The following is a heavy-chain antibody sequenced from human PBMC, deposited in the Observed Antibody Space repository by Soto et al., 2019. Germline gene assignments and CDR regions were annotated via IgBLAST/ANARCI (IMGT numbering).Heavy chain of an antibody. CDR1: GFTFSSYA. CDR3: ATHSGYDSFGRY. CDR2: ISGSGGST. V-gene: IGHV3-23*01. Sequence: PGGSLRLSCAASGFTFSSYAMSWVRQAPGKGLEWVSAISGSGGSTYYADSVKGRFTISRDNSKNTLYLQMNSLRAEDTAVYYCATHSGYDSFGRYWGQGTLVTVSS. D-gene: IGHD5-12*01. J-gene: IGHJ4*02.